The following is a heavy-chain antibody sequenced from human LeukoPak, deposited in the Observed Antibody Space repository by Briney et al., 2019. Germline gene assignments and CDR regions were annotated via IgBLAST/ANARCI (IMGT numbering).Heavy chain of an antibody. V-gene: IGHV1-18*01. CDR1: GYTFTSYG. D-gene: IGHD2-2*01. J-gene: IGHJ4*02. CDR3: ARDRQSCSSSSCLFDS. Sequence: GASVKVSCKASGYTFTSYGISWVRQAPGQGLEWMGWVSAYNGDTHYAQNVQGRVTMTTDTSTSTAYMELRSLRSDDTAVYYCARDRQSCSSSSCLFDSWGQGTLVTVSS. CDR2: VSAYNGDT.